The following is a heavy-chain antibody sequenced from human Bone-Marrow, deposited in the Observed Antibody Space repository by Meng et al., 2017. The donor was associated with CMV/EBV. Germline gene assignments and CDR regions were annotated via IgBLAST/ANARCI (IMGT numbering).Heavy chain of an antibody. J-gene: IGHJ3*02. V-gene: IGHV4-59*01. D-gene: IGHD6-19*01. CDR2: IYYSGST. CDR3: AREPYSSGWYLVFDI. Sequence: SETLSLTCAVYGGSFSGYYWSWIRQPPGKGLEWIGYIYYSGSTNYNPSLKSRVTISVDTSKNQFSLKLSSVTAADTAVYYCAREPYSSGWYLVFDIWGQGTMVTVSS. CDR1: GGSFSGYY.